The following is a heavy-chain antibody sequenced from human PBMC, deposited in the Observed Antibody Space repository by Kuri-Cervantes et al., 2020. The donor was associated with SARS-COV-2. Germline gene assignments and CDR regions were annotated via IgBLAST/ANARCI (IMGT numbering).Heavy chain of an antibody. Sequence: GGSLRLSCAASGFTFDDYAMHWVRQAPGKGLEWVSGISWNSGSIGYADSVKGRFTISRDNAKNSLYLQMNSLRAEDMALYYCARVMKDYDFWSGYSEYQNWFDPWGQGTLVTVSS. V-gene: IGHV3-9*03. J-gene: IGHJ5*02. D-gene: IGHD3-3*01. CDR1: GFTFDDYA. CDR2: ISWNSGSI. CDR3: ARVMKDYDFWSGYSEYQNWFDP.